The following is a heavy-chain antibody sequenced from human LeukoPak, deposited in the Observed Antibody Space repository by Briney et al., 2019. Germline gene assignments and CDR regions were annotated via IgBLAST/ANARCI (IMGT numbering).Heavy chain of an antibody. CDR2: VSGSGGST. Sequence: PGGSLRLSCAASGFTFSRYAMSWVRQAPGKGLEWVSAVSGSGGSTYYADSVKGRFTIYRDNSKNTLYLQMNSLRVEDTAIYYCAKVDSGNYYYFDNWGQGTLVTVSS. D-gene: IGHD1-26*01. J-gene: IGHJ4*02. V-gene: IGHV3-23*01. CDR1: GFTFSRYA. CDR3: AKVDSGNYYYFDN.